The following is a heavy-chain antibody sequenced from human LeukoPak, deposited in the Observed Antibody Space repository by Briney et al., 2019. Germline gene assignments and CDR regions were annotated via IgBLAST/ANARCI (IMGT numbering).Heavy chain of an antibody. CDR1: GYTFTSYA. D-gene: IGHD3-10*01. V-gene: IGHV7-4-1*02. CDR3: ARDWRIITMVRGVIGGPDY. CDR2: INTNTGNP. J-gene: IGHJ4*02. Sequence: ASVKVSCKASGYTFTSYAMNWVRQAPGQGLEWMGWINTNTGNPTYAQGFTGRFVFSLDTSVSTAYLQISSLKAEDTAVYYCARDWRIITMVRGVIGGPDYWGQGTLVTVSS.